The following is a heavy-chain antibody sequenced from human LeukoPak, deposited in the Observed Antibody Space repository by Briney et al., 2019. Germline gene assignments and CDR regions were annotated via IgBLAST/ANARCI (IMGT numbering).Heavy chain of an antibody. J-gene: IGHJ6*03. V-gene: IGHV1-24*01. D-gene: IGHD2-2*01. CDR3: ATVGSERCSSTSCYQAGSYYYYMDV. Sequence: GASVKVSCKVSGYTLTELSMHWVRQAPGKGLEWMGGFDPEDGETIYAQKFQGRVTMTEDTSTDTAYMELSSLRSEDTAVYYCATVGSERCSSTSCYQAGSYYYYMDVWGKGTTVTVSS. CDR1: GYTLTELS. CDR2: FDPEDGET.